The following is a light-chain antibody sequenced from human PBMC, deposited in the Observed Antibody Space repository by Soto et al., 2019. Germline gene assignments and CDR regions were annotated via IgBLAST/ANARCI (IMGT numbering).Light chain of an antibody. J-gene: IGLJ1*01. CDR1: SSDVGSYNL. V-gene: IGLV2-14*02. Sequence: QSVLTQPASVSGSPGQSSTISCTGTSSDVGSYNLVSWYQQHPGKAPKLMIYEGSKRPSGVSNRFSGSKSGNPASLTISLLQAEDEADYYCSSYTSSSTLVFGTGAKVTVL. CDR2: EGS. CDR3: SSYTSSSTLV.